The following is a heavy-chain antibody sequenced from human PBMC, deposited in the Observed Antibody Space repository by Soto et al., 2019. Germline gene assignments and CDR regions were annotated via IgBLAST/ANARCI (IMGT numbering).Heavy chain of an antibody. CDR3: ARRWGTTFDY. Sequence: PSETLSLTCAVYGGSFSGYYWSWIRQPPGKGLEWIGYIYYSGSTNYNPSLKSRVTISVDTSKNQFSLKLSSVTAADTAVYYCARRWGTTFDYWGQGTPVTVSS. CDR1: GGSFSGYY. CDR2: IYYSGST. J-gene: IGHJ4*02. D-gene: IGHD3-16*01. V-gene: IGHV4-59*08.